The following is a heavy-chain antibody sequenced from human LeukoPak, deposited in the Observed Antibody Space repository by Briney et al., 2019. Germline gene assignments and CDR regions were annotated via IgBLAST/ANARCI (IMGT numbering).Heavy chain of an antibody. Sequence: GESLKISCKASVFSFTNYWIAWVRQMPGKGLEWMGIIYPSDSDTRYNPSFQGQVTISADTSVSTAFPQWGRLRASDTAMYYCVVPSEGYWGQGSLVIVSS. CDR3: VVPSEGY. J-gene: IGHJ4*02. CDR1: VFSFTNYW. CDR2: IYPSDSDT. D-gene: IGHD3-16*02. V-gene: IGHV5-51*01.